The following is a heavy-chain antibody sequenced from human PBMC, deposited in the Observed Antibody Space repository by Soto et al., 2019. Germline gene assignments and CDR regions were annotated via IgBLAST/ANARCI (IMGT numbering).Heavy chain of an antibody. Sequence: PAETLSLTCAFSGVSIVTSNWLTCFRQPPVKGLEWIGEIYHSGRTKYNPSLKSRVTISVDTSKNQFSLILSSVTAADTAVYYCATCQLGPYYYAMDVWGQGTTVTVSS. D-gene: IGHD7-27*01. CDR1: GVSIVTSNW. J-gene: IGHJ6*01. CDR3: ATCQLGPYYYAMDV. V-gene: IGHV4-4*02. CDR2: IYHSGRT.